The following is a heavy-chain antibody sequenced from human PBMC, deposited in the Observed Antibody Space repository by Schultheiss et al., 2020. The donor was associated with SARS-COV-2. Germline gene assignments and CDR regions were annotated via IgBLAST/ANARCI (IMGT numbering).Heavy chain of an antibody. Sequence: GGSLRLSCAASGFTFSSYWMHWVRQAPGKGLVWVSRINSDGSSTSYADSVKGRFTISRDNAKNTLYLQMNSLRAEDTAVYYCARDGAHVVVPAAGDYYYYYGMDVWGQGTTVTVSS. J-gene: IGHJ6*02. CDR3: ARDGAHVVVPAAGDYYYYYGMDV. CDR1: GFTFSSYW. D-gene: IGHD2-2*01. V-gene: IGHV3-74*01. CDR2: INSDGSST.